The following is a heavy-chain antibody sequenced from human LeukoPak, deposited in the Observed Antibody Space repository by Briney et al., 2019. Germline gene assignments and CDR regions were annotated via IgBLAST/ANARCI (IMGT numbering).Heavy chain of an antibody. CDR3: ARDLKGGGAFDI. J-gene: IGHJ3*02. D-gene: IGHD3-16*01. CDR2: IIPIFGTA. V-gene: IGHV1-69*05. Sequence: SVKVSCKASGGTFSSYAISWVRQAPGQGLEWMGGIIPIFGTANYAQKFQGRVTITTDESTSTAYMELSSLRSEDTAVYYCARDLKGGGAFDIWGQGTMVTVSS. CDR1: GGTFSSYA.